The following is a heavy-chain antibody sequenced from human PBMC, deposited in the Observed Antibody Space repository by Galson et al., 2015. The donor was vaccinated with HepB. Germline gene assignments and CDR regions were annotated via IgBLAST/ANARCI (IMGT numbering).Heavy chain of an antibody. CDR2: INPNSGGK. D-gene: IGHD5-12*01. Sequence: SVKVSCKASGYTFTGYHIHWVRQAPGQGLEWMGRINPNSGGKTFTQKFQGRVTMTTDTSISTAYMELTRLRSDDTAVYYCWGYSGYDAFDIWGQGTMITVSS. J-gene: IGHJ3*02. CDR3: WGYSGYDAFDI. CDR1: GYTFTGYH. V-gene: IGHV1-2*06.